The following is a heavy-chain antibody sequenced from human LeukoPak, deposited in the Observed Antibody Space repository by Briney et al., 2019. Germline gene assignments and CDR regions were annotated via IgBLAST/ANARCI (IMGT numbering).Heavy chain of an antibody. Sequence: GGSLRLSCAASGFTVSSNYMSWVRQAPGKGLEWVSVIYSGGSTYYAVSVKGRFTISRDNSKNTLYLQMNSLRAEDTAVYYCARDSGSGTFDYWGQGTLVTVSS. D-gene: IGHD3-10*01. V-gene: IGHV3-66*01. CDR2: IYSGGST. CDR3: ARDSGSGTFDY. CDR1: GFTVSSNY. J-gene: IGHJ4*02.